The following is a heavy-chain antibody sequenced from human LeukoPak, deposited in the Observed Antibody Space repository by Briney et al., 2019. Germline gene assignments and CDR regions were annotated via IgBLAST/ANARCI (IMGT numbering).Heavy chain of an antibody. CDR3: ARRHSTYYYDSSGYSEAFDI. V-gene: IGHV4-4*07. J-gene: IGHJ3*02. CDR2: IYTSGST. Sequence: SETLTLTCTVSGGSIGSYYWSWIRQPAGKGLEWIGRIYTSGSTNYNPSLKSRVTISVDTSKNQFSLKLSSVTAADTAVYYCARRHSTYYYDSSGYSEAFDIWGQGTMVTVSS. CDR1: GGSIGSYY. D-gene: IGHD3-22*01.